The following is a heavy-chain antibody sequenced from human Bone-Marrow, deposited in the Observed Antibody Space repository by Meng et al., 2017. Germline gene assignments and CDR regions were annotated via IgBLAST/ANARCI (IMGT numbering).Heavy chain of an antibody. CDR2: ISAYNGNT. V-gene: IGHV1-18*01. CDR3: ADVRNDY. Sequence: QFQLVQSGAGVKKPGSSVKGSCKASGYTVTSYGSSGVRQTPGQGLEWMGWISAYNGNTIYAQKLQGRVTMTTDTSTSTAYMELRSLRSDDTAVYYCADVRNDYWGQGTLVTVSS. CDR1: GYTVTSYG. J-gene: IGHJ4*02.